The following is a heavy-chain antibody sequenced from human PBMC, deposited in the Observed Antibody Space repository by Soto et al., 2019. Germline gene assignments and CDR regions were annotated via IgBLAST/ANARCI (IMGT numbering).Heavy chain of an antibody. V-gene: IGHV3-23*01. J-gene: IGHJ4*02. D-gene: IGHD3-3*01. CDR1: GFTFSSYA. CDR2: ISGSGGST. CDR3: AIHYDFWSGRDY. Sequence: PGGSLRLSCAASGFTFSSYAMSWVRQAPGKGLEWVSAISGSGGSTYYADSVKGRFTISRDNSKNALYLQMNSLRAEDTAVYYCAIHYDFWSGRDYWGQGTLVTVSS.